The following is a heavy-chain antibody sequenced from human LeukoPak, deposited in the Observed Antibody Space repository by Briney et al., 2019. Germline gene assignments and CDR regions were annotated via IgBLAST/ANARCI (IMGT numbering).Heavy chain of an antibody. Sequence: ASVKVSCKASGYTFTSYYMHWVRQAPGQGLEWMGIINPSGGSTSYAQKFQGRVTMTRDTSTSTVYMELSSLRSEGTAVYYCAREWGGYNWNDENAFDIWGQGTMVTVSS. V-gene: IGHV1-46*01. J-gene: IGHJ3*02. CDR3: AREWGGYNWNDENAFDI. CDR2: INPSGGST. CDR1: GYTFTSYY. D-gene: IGHD1-1*01.